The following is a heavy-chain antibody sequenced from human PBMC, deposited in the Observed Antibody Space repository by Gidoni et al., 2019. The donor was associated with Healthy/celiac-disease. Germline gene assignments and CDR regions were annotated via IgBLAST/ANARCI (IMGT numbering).Heavy chain of an antibody. J-gene: IGHJ4*02. D-gene: IGHD4-17*01. CDR3: ARREDGDYGDYYFDY. CDR2: IYYSGRT. Sequence: QLQLQESGPGLVTPSATLSLTCTLSGGSISSSSYYWRWIRPPPGKGLGWIGRIYYSGRTYYNPSPKSPVTISVDTSKNQFSLQLSSVTAADTAVYYCARREDGDYGDYYFDYWGQGTLVTVSS. V-gene: IGHV4-39*01. CDR1: GGSISSSSYY.